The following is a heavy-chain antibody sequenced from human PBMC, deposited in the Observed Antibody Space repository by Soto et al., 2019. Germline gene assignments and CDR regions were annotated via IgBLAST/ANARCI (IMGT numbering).Heavy chain of an antibody. V-gene: IGHV4-31*03. Sequence: SETLSLTCTVSGGSISSGGYYWSWIRQHPGKGLEWIGYIYYSGSTYYNPSLKSRVTISVDTSKNQFSLKLSSVTAADTAVYYCARELVVVVAATRYYYMDVWGKGTTVTVSS. J-gene: IGHJ6*03. CDR3: ARELVVVVAATRYYYMDV. CDR1: GGSISSGGYY. CDR2: IYYSGST. D-gene: IGHD2-15*01.